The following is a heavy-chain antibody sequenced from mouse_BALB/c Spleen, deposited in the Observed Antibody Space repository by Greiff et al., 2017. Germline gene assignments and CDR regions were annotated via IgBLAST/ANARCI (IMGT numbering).Heavy chain of an antibody. V-gene: IGHV2-9-2*01. J-gene: IGHJ3*01. CDR2: IWTGGGT. CDR1: GFSLTSYD. Sequence: VQLVESGPGLVAPSQSLSITCTVSGFSLTSYDISWIRQPPGKGLEWLGVIWTGGGTNYNSAFMSRLSISKDNSKSQVFLKMNSLQTDDTAIYYCVRDGYGAAYWGQGTLVTVSA. CDR3: VRDGYGAAY. D-gene: IGHD1-2*01.